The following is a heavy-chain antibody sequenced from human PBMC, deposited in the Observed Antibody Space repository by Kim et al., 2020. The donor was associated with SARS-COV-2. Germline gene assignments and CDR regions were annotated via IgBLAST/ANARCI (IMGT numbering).Heavy chain of an antibody. CDR3: ARDSNGMGYCSSTSCRDMDV. Sequence: SETLSLTCAVSGGSISSSNWWSWVRQPPGKGLEWIGEIYHSGSTNYNPSLKSRVTISVDKSKNQFSLKLSSVTAADMAVYYCARDSNGMGYCSSTSCRDMDVWGKGTTVTVSS. CDR1: GGSISSSNW. J-gene: IGHJ6*04. D-gene: IGHD2-2*01. V-gene: IGHV4-4*02. CDR2: IYHSGST.